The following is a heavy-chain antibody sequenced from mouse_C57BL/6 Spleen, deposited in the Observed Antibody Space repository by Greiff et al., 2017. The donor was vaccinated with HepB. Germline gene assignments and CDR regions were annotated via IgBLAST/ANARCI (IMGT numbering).Heavy chain of an antibody. CDR2: IDPEDGET. J-gene: IGHJ3*01. Sequence: EVHLVESGAELVKPGASVKLSCTASGFNIKDYYMHWVKQRTEQGLEWIGRIDPEDGETKYAPKFQGKATITADTSSNTAYLQLSSLTSEDTAVYYCASYYYGSSFPWFAYWGQGTLVTVSA. CDR3: ASYYYGSSFPWFAY. CDR1: GFNIKDYY. D-gene: IGHD1-1*01. V-gene: IGHV14-2*01.